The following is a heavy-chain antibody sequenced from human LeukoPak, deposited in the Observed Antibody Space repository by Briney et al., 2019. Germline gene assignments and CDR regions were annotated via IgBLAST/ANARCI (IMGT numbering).Heavy chain of an antibody. CDR2: ISDDGRNK. V-gene: IGHV3-30*03. D-gene: IGHD5-24*01. CDR3: ARDFSNNWSLDY. Sequence: GGSLRLSCTASGFTFSSHGMHWVRRAPGKGLGWVAVISDDGRNKYYEDSVKGRFTISRDNSKNTLYLQMDSLRAEDTAVYYCARDFSNNWSLDYWGQGTLVTVSS. CDR1: GFTFSSHG. J-gene: IGHJ4*02.